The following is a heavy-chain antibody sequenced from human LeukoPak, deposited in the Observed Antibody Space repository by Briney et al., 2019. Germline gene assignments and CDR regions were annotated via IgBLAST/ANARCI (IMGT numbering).Heavy chain of an antibody. V-gene: IGHV4-39*07. J-gene: IGHJ4*02. CDR1: GGSISSSPDY. CDR3: ARGTPSFDY. Sequence: SETLSLTCTVSGGSISSSPDYWGWIRQPPGKGLEWIGSMYYSGSTYYNPSLKSRATISLDTSKNQFSLKLSSVTAADTAVYYCARGTPSFDYWGQGTLVTVSS. CDR2: MYYSGST.